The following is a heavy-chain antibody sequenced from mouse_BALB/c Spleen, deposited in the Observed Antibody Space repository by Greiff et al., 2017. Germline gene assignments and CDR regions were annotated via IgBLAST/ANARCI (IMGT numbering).Heavy chain of an antibody. CDR1: GFSLTSYG. D-gene: IGHD2-1*01. J-gene: IGHJ3*01. V-gene: IGHV2-5-1*01. CDR3: AKNNGNYEDWFAY. Sequence: VKLMESGPSLVQPSQSLSITCTVSGFSLTSYGVHWVRQSPGKGLEWLGVIWRGGSTDYNAAFMSRLSITKDNSKSQVFFKMNSLQADDTAIYYCAKNNGNYEDWFAYWGQGTLVTVSA. CDR2: IWRGGST.